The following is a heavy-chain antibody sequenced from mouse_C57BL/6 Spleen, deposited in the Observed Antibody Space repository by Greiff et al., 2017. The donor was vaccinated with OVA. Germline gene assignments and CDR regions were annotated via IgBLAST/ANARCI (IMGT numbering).Heavy chain of an antibody. J-gene: IGHJ3*01. D-gene: IGHD1-1*01. Sequence: QVQLQQSGAELVRPGASVTLSCKASGYTFTDYEMHWVKQTPVHGLEWIGAIDPETGGTAYNQKFKGKAILTADKSSSTAYMELRSLTSEDSAVYYCTMDSTTVPRGFAYWGQGTLVTVSA. CDR1: GYTFTDYE. CDR3: TMDSTTVPRGFAY. CDR2: IDPETGGT. V-gene: IGHV1-15*01.